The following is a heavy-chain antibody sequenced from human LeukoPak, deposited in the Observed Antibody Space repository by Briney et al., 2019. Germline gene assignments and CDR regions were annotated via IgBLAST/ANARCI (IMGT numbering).Heavy chain of an antibody. J-gene: IGHJ3*02. V-gene: IGHV1-24*01. D-gene: IGHD3-22*01. Sequence: ASVKVSCKVSGYTLTELSMHWVRQAPGKGLEWMGGFDPEDGETIYAQKFQGRVTMTEDTSTDTAYMELSSLRSEDTAVYYCATDRLRPGYYYDSSGYGAFDIWGQGTMVTVSS. CDR2: FDPEDGET. CDR1: GYTLTELS. CDR3: ATDRLRPGYYYDSSGYGAFDI.